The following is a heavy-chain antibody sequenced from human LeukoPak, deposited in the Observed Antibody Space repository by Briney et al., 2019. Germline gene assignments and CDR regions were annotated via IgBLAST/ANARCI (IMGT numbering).Heavy chain of an antibody. Sequence: SETLSLTCTVSGGSISSYYWSWLRQPPGKGLEWIGYIYYSGSTNYNPSLKSRVTISVDTSKNQFSLKLSSVTAADTAVYYCARELVVVPAASNWFDPWGQGTLVTVSS. D-gene: IGHD2-2*01. CDR1: GGSISSYY. CDR3: ARELVVVPAASNWFDP. V-gene: IGHV4-59*01. CDR2: IYYSGST. J-gene: IGHJ5*02.